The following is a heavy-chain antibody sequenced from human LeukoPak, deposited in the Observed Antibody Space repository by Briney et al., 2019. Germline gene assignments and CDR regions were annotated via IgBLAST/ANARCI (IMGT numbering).Heavy chain of an antibody. CDR3: AREVAY. CDR2: IYHSGST. J-gene: IGHJ4*02. V-gene: IGHV4-59*12. Sequence: NSSETLSLTCTVSGGSISSYYWSWIRQPPGKGLDWIGIIYHSGSTYYNPSLKSRVTISVDTSKNQFSLKLTSVTAADTAVYYCAREVAYWGQGILVTVSS. CDR1: GGSISSYY.